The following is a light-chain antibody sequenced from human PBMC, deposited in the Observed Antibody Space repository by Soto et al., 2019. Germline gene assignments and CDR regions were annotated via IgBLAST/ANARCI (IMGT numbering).Light chain of an antibody. J-gene: IGLJ2*01. CDR1: SSDVGGYNY. Sequence: QSALTQPPSASGSPGQSVTISCTGTSSDVGGYNYVSWYQQHPGKAPKLMIYEVSKRPSGVPDRFSGSKSGNTASLTVSGLQAEDYADYYCSSYAGSNNYVVFGGGTQLTVL. CDR3: SSYAGSNNYVV. CDR2: EVS. V-gene: IGLV2-8*01.